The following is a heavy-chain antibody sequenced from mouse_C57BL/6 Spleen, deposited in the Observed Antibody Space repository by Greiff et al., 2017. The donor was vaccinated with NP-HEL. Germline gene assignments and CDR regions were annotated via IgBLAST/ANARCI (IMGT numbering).Heavy chain of an antibody. CDR3: ARYYGSPYYAMDY. CDR1: GYTFTSYW. V-gene: IGHV1-69*01. J-gene: IGHJ4*01. Sequence: VQLQQSGAELVMPGASVKLSCKASGYTFTSYWMHWVKQRPGQGLEWIGEIDPSDSYTNYNQKFKGKSTLTVDKSSSTAYMQLRSLTSEDSAVYYCARYYGSPYYAMDYWGQGTSVTVSS. CDR2: IDPSDSYT. D-gene: IGHD1-1*01.